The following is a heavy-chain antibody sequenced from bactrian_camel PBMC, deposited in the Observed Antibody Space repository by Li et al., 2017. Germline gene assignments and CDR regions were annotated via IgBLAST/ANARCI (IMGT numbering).Heavy chain of an antibody. CDR2: LWIGGATT. V-gene: IGHV3-3*01. D-gene: IGHD6*01. Sequence: HVQLVESGGGSVQAGGSLTLSCAAGRYTYKRNCMGWFRQRPGKDREGVAVLWIGGATTSYADSVKGRFIITRDKAKDLVYLQMNGLQPEDTGIYYCAADQLYGTCRDVLDIPARGQGTQVTVS. CDR1: RYTYKRNC. CDR3: AADQLYGTCRDVLDIPA. J-gene: IGHJ4*01.